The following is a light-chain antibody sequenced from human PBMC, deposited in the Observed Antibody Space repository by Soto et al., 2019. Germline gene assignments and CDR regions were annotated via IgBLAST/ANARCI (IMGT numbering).Light chain of an antibody. V-gene: IGKV1-39*01. CDR1: QSIRSY. J-gene: IGKJ1*01. CDR2: AAS. CDR3: QQSYSTPWT. Sequence: DIQMPQSPSSLSASFGARVSITCGAGQSIRSYLTWYQQKQGKAPKLLIYAASSLQSGVPSRFSASGSGTDGTLTISSLQPEDVATDYCQQSYSTPWTCGQRTKVDIK.